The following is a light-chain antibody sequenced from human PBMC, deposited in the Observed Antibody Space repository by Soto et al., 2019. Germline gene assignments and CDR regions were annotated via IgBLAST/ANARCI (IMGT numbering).Light chain of an antibody. V-gene: IGKV3-15*01. CDR1: QSIGPN. Sequence: EVVVTQSPATLSVSPGESFTLSFRPIQSIGPNLDWNQHIPGQAPRLLMYSASLRATGIPARFSGSGSGTQFTLTISSLQSEDFGIYYCQHNNNWPPEGTFGPGTRVDVK. CDR3: QHNNNWPPEGT. CDR2: SAS. J-gene: IGKJ3*01.